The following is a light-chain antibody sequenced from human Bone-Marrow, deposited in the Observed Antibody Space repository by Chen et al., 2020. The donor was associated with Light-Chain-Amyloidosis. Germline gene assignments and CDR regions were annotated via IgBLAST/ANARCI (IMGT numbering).Light chain of an antibody. V-gene: IGLV6-57*01. CDR2: EDD. Sequence: NFMLTQPHSVSESPGKTVIISCTRSSGSIATNYVQWYQQRPGRSPTTVIYEDDQIPSGVPDRFSGSSDRSSNSASLTISGLKTEDEADYDCQSYQGSSQGVFGGGTKLTVL. CDR1: SGSIATNY. J-gene: IGLJ3*02. CDR3: QSYQGSSQGV.